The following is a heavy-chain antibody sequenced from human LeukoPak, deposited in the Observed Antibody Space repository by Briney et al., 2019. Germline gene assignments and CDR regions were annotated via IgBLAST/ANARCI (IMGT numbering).Heavy chain of an antibody. J-gene: IGHJ4*02. CDR2: MKEDGSEI. Sequence: GGSLRLSCVASGFRFNVQTMSWIRQAPGKGLDWVASMKEDGSEIRYVDSVKGRFTISRDNSKNSLYLQMNSLRADDTGVYRCVKGGATRGRFEDWGQGTLVTVSS. V-gene: IGHV3-7*01. CDR1: GFRFNVQT. D-gene: IGHD1-26*01. CDR3: VKGGATRGRFED.